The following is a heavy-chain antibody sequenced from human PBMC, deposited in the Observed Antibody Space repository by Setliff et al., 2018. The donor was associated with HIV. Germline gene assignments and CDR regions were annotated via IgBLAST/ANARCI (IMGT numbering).Heavy chain of an antibody. CDR1: GDSVSRSNYY. Sequence: SETLSLTCTVPGDSVSRSNYYWAWIRQPPGKGPEWIGSIDYNEITYYNPSLKSRVTLSVDTPKNQFSLYLSSVTASDTAVYYCASLFRLSGFWISFLPDYWGQGILVTVSS. CDR2: IDYNEIT. D-gene: IGHD3-3*01. CDR3: ASLFRLSGFWISFLPDY. J-gene: IGHJ4*02. V-gene: IGHV4-39*01.